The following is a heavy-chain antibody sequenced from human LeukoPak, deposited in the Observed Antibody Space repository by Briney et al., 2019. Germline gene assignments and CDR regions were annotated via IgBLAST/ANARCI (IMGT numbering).Heavy chain of an antibody. Sequence: GGSLRLSCAASGFTLSTYDMNWVRQAPGKGLEWVSYISSDWNTIYYADSVKGRFTLSRDNGKNSLYLQMDSLRAEDTAIYYCAKDMGYCSSATCYGLDYWGQGTLVTVSS. V-gene: IGHV3-48*03. D-gene: IGHD2-2*01. CDR1: GFTLSTYD. CDR3: AKDMGYCSSATCYGLDY. CDR2: ISSDWNTI. J-gene: IGHJ4*02.